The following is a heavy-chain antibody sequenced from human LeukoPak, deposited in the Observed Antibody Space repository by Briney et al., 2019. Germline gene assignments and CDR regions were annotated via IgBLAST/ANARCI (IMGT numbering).Heavy chain of an antibody. CDR1: GFTFSNAW. Sequence: PGGSLRLSCAASGFTFSNAWMSWVRQAPGKGLEWVGRIKSKTDGGTTDYAAPVKGRFTISRDDSKNTLYLQMNSLRTEDTAVYYCTTVPWLGKSIDYWGQGTLVTVSS. D-gene: IGHD6-19*01. CDR2: IKSKTDGGTT. J-gene: IGHJ4*02. V-gene: IGHV3-15*01. CDR3: TTVPWLGKSIDY.